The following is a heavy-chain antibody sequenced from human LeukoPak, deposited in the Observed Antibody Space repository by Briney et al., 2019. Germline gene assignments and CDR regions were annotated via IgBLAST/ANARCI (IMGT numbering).Heavy chain of an antibody. CDR3: AKDGDFGSGLQNAYYYYYMDV. Sequence: PGGSLRLSCAASGFTFSSYGMHWVRQAPGKGLEWVAVISYDGSNKYYADSVKGRFTISRDNSKNTLYLQMNSLRAEDTAVYYCAKDGDFGSGLQNAYYYYYMDVWGKGTTVTVSS. J-gene: IGHJ6*03. D-gene: IGHD3-10*01. V-gene: IGHV3-30*18. CDR1: GFTFSSYG. CDR2: ISYDGSNK.